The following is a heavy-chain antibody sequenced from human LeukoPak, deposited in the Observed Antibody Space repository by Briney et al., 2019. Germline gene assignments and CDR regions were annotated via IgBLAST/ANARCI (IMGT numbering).Heavy chain of an antibody. J-gene: IGHJ5*02. V-gene: IGHV3-66*01. CDR3: ARMVTGWPNWIDP. D-gene: IGHD6-19*01. CDR2: IYSGGSA. CDR1: GFTVSSYY. Sequence: GGSLRLSCAASGFTVSSYYMSWVRQAPGKGLEWVSVIYSGGSAYSADSVKGRFTMSRDNSKNTLYLQMYSLRAEDTAVYYCARMVTGWPNWIDPWGQGTLVTVSS.